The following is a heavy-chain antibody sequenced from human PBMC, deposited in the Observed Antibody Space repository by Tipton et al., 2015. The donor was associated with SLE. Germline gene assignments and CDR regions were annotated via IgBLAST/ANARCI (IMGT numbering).Heavy chain of an antibody. CDR1: GGSISSDGYS. CDR3: AREGEDRYGDFVGY. D-gene: IGHD4-17*01. V-gene: IGHV3-20*04. J-gene: IGHJ4*02. CDR2: INWNGGRT. Sequence: LSLTCAVSGGSISSDGYSWSWIRQPPGKGLEWVSGINWNGGRTAYPDSVKGRFTISRDNAKNSLYLQMNSLRAEDTAVYYCAREGEDRYGDFVGYWGQGILVTVSS.